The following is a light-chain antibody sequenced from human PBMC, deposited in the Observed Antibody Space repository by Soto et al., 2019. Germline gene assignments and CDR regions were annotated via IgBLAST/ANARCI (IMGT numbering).Light chain of an antibody. CDR1: SSDVGGYNF. CDR3: SSYAGTSVV. J-gene: IGLJ2*01. Sequence: QSALTQPRSVSGSPGQSITISCTGTSSDVGGYNFVCWYQQHPGKAPKLMIYDVSRRPSGVPDRFSASKSGNTASLTVSGLQAGDEADYYCSSYAGTSVVFGGGTKLTVL. V-gene: IGLV2-11*01. CDR2: DVS.